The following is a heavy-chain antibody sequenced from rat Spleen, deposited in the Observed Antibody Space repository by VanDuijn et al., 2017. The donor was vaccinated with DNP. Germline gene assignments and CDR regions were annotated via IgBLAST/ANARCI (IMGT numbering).Heavy chain of an antibody. V-gene: IGHV5-19*01. J-gene: IGHJ2*01. D-gene: IGHD1-11*01. Sequence: EVQLVESGGGLVQPGRSLKLSCAASGFSFSDYAMVWVRQAPKRGLEWVTSISPSGGGTYYRHSVKGRFTISRDDSKSMVYLQMDNLKTEDTAMYYCTLHYGGYYCFDNWGQGVMVTVSS. CDR3: TLHYGGYYCFDN. CDR2: ISPSGGGT. CDR1: GFSFSDYA.